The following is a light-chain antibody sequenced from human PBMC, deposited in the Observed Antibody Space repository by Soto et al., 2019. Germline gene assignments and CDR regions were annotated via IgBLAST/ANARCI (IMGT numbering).Light chain of an antibody. CDR3: QQTKSLPPT. Sequence: DIKMNQSPSSVSASVGDRVTITCRASRGVSTWLGWYQQKPGRAPKLLIYGASNLENGVPSRFSGSGSGTDFTLTISSLQPEDFATYYCQQTKSLPPTLGQGTLLEVK. V-gene: IGKV1-12*01. CDR1: RGVSTW. CDR2: GAS. J-gene: IGKJ5*01.